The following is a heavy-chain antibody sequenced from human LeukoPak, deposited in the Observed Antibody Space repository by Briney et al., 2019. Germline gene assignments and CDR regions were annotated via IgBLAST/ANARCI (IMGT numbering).Heavy chain of an antibody. CDR3: ARPHYSSSSRGFDY. J-gene: IGHJ4*02. CDR2: ISSSSSYI. Sequence: PGGSLRLSCAASGLTFSSYSMNWVRQAPGKGLEWVSSISSSSSYIYYADSVKGRFTISRDNAKNSLYLQMNSLRAEDTAVYYCARPHYSSSSRGFDYWGQGTLVTVSS. CDR1: GLTFSSYS. D-gene: IGHD6-6*01. V-gene: IGHV3-21*01.